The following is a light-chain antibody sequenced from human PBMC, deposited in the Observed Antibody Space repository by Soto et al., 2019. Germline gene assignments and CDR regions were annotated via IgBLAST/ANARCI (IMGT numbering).Light chain of an antibody. CDR2: EAS. CDR3: QQSYGTPIT. Sequence: DIQMPQSPSTVSASVGDRFTITCRARQSISTWLAWYQQKPGKAPKLLIYEASSLESGVPSRFSGSGSGTDFTLTITSLQPEDFATYYCQQSYGTPITVGQGTRLENK. CDR1: QSISTW. J-gene: IGKJ5*01. V-gene: IGKV1-5*01.